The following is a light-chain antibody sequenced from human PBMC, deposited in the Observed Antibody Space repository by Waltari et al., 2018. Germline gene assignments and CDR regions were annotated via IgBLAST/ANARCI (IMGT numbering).Light chain of an antibody. CDR3: SSYTSSSTRVV. V-gene: IGLV2-14*03. CDR2: DVS. Sequence: QSALTQPASVSGSPGQSITISCTGPSSDVGGYNYVSWYQQHPGKAPKLIIYDVSDRPSGVSNRFSGSKSGNTASLTISGLQAEDETDYYCSSYTSSSTRVVFGGGTKLTVL. CDR1: SSDVGGYNY. J-gene: IGLJ2*01.